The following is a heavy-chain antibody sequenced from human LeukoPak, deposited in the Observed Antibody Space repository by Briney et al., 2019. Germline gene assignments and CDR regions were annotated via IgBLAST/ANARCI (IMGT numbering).Heavy chain of an antibody. CDR2: IYPGDSDI. V-gene: IGHV5-51*01. Sequence: KPGESLKISCEISGYTFTSYWIVWVRQMPGKGLEWMGSIYPGDSDIKYSPSFQGQVTISADKSISTAYLRWHSLKASDTAIYYCARIRFGKSLVQFADNYYYAMDVWGQGTTVSVSS. J-gene: IGHJ6*02. CDR3: ARIRFGKSLVQFADNYYYAMDV. D-gene: IGHD1/OR15-1a*01. CDR1: GYTFTSYW.